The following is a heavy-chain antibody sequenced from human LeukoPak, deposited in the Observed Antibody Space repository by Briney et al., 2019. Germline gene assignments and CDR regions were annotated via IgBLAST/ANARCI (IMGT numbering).Heavy chain of an antibody. V-gene: IGHV4-39*02. CDR2: MSYSGNT. Sequence: SETLSLTCTVSGGSISTSSYYWGWIRQPPGKGLEWIGSMSYSGNTYYNPSLKSQVTISVDTSKNHFSLKLSSVTAADTAVYYCARRWWLVRGYYFDYWGQGTLVTVSS. J-gene: IGHJ4*02. D-gene: IGHD6-19*01. CDR3: ARRWWLVRGYYFDY. CDR1: GGSISTSSYY.